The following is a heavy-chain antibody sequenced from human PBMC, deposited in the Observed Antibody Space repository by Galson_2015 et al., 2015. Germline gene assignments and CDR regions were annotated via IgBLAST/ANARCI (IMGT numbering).Heavy chain of an antibody. CDR3: ARYCSGGSCRNYYYYGMDV. V-gene: IGHV3-11*01. J-gene: IGHJ6*02. Sequence: SLRLSCAASGSTFSDYYMSWIRQAPGKGLEWVSYISSSGSTIYYADSVKGRFTISRDNAKNSLYLQMNSLRAEDTAVYYCARYCSGGSCRNYYYYGMDVWGQGTTVTVSS. CDR2: ISSSGSTI. CDR1: GSTFSDYY. D-gene: IGHD2-15*01.